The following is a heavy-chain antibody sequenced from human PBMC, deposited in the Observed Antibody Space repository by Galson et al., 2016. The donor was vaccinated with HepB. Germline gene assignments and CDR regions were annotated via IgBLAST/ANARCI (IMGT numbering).Heavy chain of an antibody. V-gene: IGHV3-21*04. CDR3: ARGPGYYSASGRPWDYTPMDV. J-gene: IGHJ6*02. Sequence: SLRLSCAASGFTFSNYGMTWVRLAPGKGLEWVASISNRSGYKNHAESTNGRFTNSRDNAQNTLFLQMTSLTGEDTSVYYCARGPGYYSASGRPWDYTPMDVWGQGTTVIVSS. D-gene: IGHD3-10*01. CDR2: ISNRSGYK. CDR1: GFTFSNYG.